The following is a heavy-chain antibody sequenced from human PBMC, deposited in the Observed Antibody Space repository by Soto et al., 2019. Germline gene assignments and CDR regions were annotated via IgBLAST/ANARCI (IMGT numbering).Heavy chain of an antibody. J-gene: IGHJ6*02. D-gene: IGHD6-13*01. CDR2: ISGSGGSP. CDR3: AKVTKRAAAGRYEYYKYGMDV. Sequence: PGGSLRLSCAAAGFAFSTYAMTWVRQAPGKGLEWVSVISGSGGSPYYAASVKGRFTISRDNSENTLFLQMNGLRAEDTAVYYCAKVTKRAAAGRYEYYKYGMDVWGQGTTVTAP. CDR1: GFAFSTYA. V-gene: IGHV3-23*01.